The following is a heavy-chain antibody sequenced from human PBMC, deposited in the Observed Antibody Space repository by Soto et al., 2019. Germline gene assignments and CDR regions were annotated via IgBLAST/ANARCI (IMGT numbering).Heavy chain of an antibody. V-gene: IGHV4-34*01. Sequence: SETLSLTCTVSGGSISSYYWSWIRQPPGKGLEWIGEINHSGSTNYNPSLKSRVTIFVDTSKNQFSLKLSSATAADRAVYYCARQPESTSYFDYWGQGILVTVSS. CDR1: GGSISSYY. J-gene: IGHJ4*02. D-gene: IGHD2-2*01. CDR2: INHSGST. CDR3: ARQPESTSYFDY.